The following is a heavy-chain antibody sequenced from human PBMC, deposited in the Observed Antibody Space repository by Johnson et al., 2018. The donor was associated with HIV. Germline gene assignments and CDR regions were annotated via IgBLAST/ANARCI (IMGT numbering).Heavy chain of an antibody. V-gene: IGHV3-20*04. CDR1: GFTVSSNY. J-gene: IGHJ3*02. Sequence: VQLVESGGGLIQPGGSLRLSCAASGFTVSSNYMSWVRQAPGKGLEWVSGINWNGGSTGYADSVKGRITISRDNAKNSLYLQMNSLRAEDTALYYCARDHIKEGSSGFGSFAFDIWGQGTMVTVSS. D-gene: IGHD6-6*01. CDR3: ARDHIKEGSSGFGSFAFDI. CDR2: INWNGGST.